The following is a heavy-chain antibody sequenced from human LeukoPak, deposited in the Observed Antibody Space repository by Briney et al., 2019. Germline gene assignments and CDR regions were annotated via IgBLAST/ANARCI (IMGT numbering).Heavy chain of an antibody. CDR2: IYYSGST. J-gene: IGHJ4*02. CDR3: ARERDLTVITDY. CDR1: GGSISSSSYY. D-gene: IGHD1-7*01. V-gene: IGHV4-39*07. Sequence: SETLSLTCTVSGGSISSSSYYWGWIRQPPGKGLEWIGSIYYSGSTYYNPSLKSRVTISVDTSKNQFSLKLSSVTAADTAVYYCARERDLTVITDYWGQGTLVTVSS.